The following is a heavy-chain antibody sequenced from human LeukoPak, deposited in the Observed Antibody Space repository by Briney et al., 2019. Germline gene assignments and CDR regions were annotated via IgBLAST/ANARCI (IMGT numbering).Heavy chain of an antibody. V-gene: IGHV4-38-2*01. J-gene: IGHJ3*02. CDR1: GYSISSGYY. D-gene: IGHD2-15*01. Sequence: RTSETLSLTCAVSGYSISSGYYWGWIRQPPGKGLAWIGSIHHTGSTYYNPSLKSRVTISVDTSKNQFSLKLSSVTAADTAVYYCARGSRTFGVVVVVATAGDAFDIWGQGTMVTVSS. CDR2: IHHTGST. CDR3: ARGSRTFGVVVVVATAGDAFDI.